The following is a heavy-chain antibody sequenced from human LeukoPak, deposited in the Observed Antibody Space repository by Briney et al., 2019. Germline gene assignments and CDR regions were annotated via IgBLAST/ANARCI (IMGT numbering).Heavy chain of an antibody. CDR1: EFTFSGSA. D-gene: IGHD3-22*01. Sequence: PGGSLRLSCAASEFTFSGSAMHWVRQASGKGLKWVGRIRSKANSYATAYAASVKGRFTISRDDSKNTAYLQMNSLKTEDTAVYYCTRRHYYDSSGYLDYWGQGTLVTVSS. CDR2: IRSKANSYAT. CDR3: TRRHYYDSSGYLDY. J-gene: IGHJ4*02. V-gene: IGHV3-73*01.